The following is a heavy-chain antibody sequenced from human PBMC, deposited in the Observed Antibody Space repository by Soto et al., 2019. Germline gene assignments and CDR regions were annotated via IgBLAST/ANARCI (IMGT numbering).Heavy chain of an antibody. J-gene: IGHJ6*02. CDR1: GYTFTNYW. CDR2: IYPGDSDT. V-gene: IGHV5-51*01. CDR3: AASIFYYGMDV. Sequence: GESLKISCKGSGYTFTNYWIGWVRQMPGKGLEWMGIIYPGDSDTKYNPSFQGQVTISADKSITTTYLQWSSLKASDTAIYYCAASIFYYGMDVWGQGTTVTVSS.